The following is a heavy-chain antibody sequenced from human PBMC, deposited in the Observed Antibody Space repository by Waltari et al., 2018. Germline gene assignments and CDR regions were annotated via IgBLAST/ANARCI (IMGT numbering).Heavy chain of an antibody. V-gene: IGHV1-69*01. CDR1: GGTFSSDA. D-gene: IGHD2-15*01. J-gene: IGHJ5*02. CDR3: ARPLGYCSGGSCWGDWFDP. CDR2: IIPIFGTA. Sequence: QVQLVQSGAEVKKPGSSVKVSCKASGGTFSSDAISWVRQAPGQGLEWMGGIIPIFGTANYAQKFQGRVTITADESTSTAYMELSSLRSEDTAVYYCARPLGYCSGGSCWGDWFDPWGQGTLVTVSS.